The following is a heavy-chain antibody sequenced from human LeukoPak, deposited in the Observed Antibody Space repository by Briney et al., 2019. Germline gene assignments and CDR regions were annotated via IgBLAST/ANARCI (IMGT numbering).Heavy chain of an antibody. Sequence: ASVKVSCKASGYTFTSYGISWVRQAPGQGLECMGWISAYNGNTNYAQKLQGRVTMTTDTSTSTAYMELRSLRSDDTAVYYCARAGIAATDSTICNARLCDYWGQGTLVTVSS. CDR2: ISAYNGNT. CDR1: GYTFTSYG. CDR3: ARAGIAATDSTICNARLCDY. D-gene: IGHD6-13*01. V-gene: IGHV1-18*01. J-gene: IGHJ4*02.